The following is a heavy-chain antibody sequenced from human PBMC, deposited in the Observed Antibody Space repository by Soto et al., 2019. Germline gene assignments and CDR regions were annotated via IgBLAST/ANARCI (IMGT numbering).Heavy chain of an antibody. CDR2: IYYSGST. V-gene: IGHV4-31*03. D-gene: IGHD6-13*01. J-gene: IGHJ4*02. Sequence: QVQLQESGPGLVKPSQTLSLTCTVSGGSISSGGYYWSWIRQHPGKGLEWIGYIYYSGSTYYNPSFTRRVTISVDTSKNQFSLKLSSVNAADTAVYYCARGAAAGDRSFDYWGQGTLVTVSS. CDR3: ARGAAAGDRSFDY. CDR1: GGSISSGGYY.